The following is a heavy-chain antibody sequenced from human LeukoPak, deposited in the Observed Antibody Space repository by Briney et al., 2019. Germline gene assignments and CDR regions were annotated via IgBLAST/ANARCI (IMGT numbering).Heavy chain of an antibody. V-gene: IGHV3-30*02. CDR2: IRYDGSNK. CDR3: AKVDFSGSFQTGFDY. Sequence: GGSLRLSCAASGFTFSSYGMHWVRQAPGKGLEWVAFIRYDGSNKYYADSVKGRFTISRDNSKNTLYLQMNSLRAEDTAVYYCAKVDFSGSFQTGFDYWGQGTLVTVSS. D-gene: IGHD1-26*01. J-gene: IGHJ4*02. CDR1: GFTFSSYG.